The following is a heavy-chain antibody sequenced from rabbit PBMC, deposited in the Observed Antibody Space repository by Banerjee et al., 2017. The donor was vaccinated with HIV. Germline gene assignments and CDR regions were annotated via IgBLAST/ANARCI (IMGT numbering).Heavy chain of an antibody. V-gene: IGHV1S40*01. CDR1: GFSFSSSYW. CDR2: IDTGTGSA. Sequence: QSLEESGGDLVKPGASLTLTCTASGFSFSSSYWICWVRQAPGKGLEWIACIDTGTGSAYYASWVISRFTISKTSSTTVTLQMTSLTAADTASYFCARNSGYYLDYFNLWGPGTLVTVS. CDR3: ARNSGYYLDYFNL. J-gene: IGHJ4*01. D-gene: IGHD1-1*01.